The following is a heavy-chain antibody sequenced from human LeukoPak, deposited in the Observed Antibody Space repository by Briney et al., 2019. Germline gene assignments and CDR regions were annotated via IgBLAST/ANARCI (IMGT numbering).Heavy chain of an antibody. Sequence: ASVKVSCKASGGTFSSYAVSWVRLTPGQGLEWLGGIIPVFGTTTYAQKFQAKVTMTADKSTNTAYLEISSLTSDDTAVYYCARCSPGDSSNFYAVLQYWGQGTQVTVSS. CDR1: GGTFSSYA. CDR2: IIPVFGTT. D-gene: IGHD3-22*01. J-gene: IGHJ4*02. CDR3: ARCSPGDSSNFYAVLQY. V-gene: IGHV1-69*06.